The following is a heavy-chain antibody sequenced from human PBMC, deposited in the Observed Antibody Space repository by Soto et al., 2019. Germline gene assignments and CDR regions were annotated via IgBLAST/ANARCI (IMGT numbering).Heavy chain of an antibody. CDR2: INHSGST. Sequence: SETLSLTCAVYGGSFSGYCWSWIRQPPGKGLEWIGEINHSGSTNYNPSLKSRVTISVDTSKNQFSLKLSSVTAADTAVYYCARRGYYYYYYGMDVWGQGTTVTVSS. J-gene: IGHJ6*02. V-gene: IGHV4-34*01. CDR1: GGSFSGYC. CDR3: ARRGYYYYYYGMDV.